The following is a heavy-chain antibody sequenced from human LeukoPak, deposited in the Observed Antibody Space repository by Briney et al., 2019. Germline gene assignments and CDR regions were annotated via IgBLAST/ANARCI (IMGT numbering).Heavy chain of an antibody. J-gene: IGHJ5*02. CDR1: GGSISSYY. V-gene: IGHV4-59*08. Sequence: SQTLSLTCTVSGGSISSYYWTWIRQPPGKGLEWIGFIYYSGATKYNPSLESRVTISLDTSNNQFSLRLNSVTAADTAVYYCASSPYCTNGLCYQRNWFDPWGRGTLVTVSS. D-gene: IGHD2-8*01. CDR3: ASSPYCTNGLCYQRNWFDP. CDR2: IYYSGAT.